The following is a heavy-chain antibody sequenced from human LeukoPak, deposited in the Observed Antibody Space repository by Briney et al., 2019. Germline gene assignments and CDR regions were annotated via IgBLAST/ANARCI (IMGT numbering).Heavy chain of an antibody. Sequence: PGGSLRLSCAASGFTFSSYAMTWVRQAPGKGLEWVSTFSSSGGSTYYADSVKGRFTISRDSSKNTLYLQMNSLRAEDTAVYYCLSSINTGYWGQGALVTVSS. CDR1: GFTFSSYA. CDR2: FSSSGGST. J-gene: IGHJ4*02. CDR3: LSSINTGY. D-gene: IGHD2/OR15-2a*01. V-gene: IGHV3-23*01.